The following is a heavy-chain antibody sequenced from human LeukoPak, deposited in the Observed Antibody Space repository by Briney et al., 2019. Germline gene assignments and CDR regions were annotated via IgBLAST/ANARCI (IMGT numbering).Heavy chain of an antibody. V-gene: IGHV3-21*01. CDR1: GFTFSSYA. J-gene: IGHJ4*02. CDR3: ARDRVPAATIDY. D-gene: IGHD2-2*01. Sequence: NPGGSLRLSCAASGFTFSSYAMNWVRQAPGKGLEWVSSISSNSYYIYYADSVKGRFTISRDNAKNSLYLQMNSLRAEDTAVYYCARDRVPAATIDYWGQGTLVTVSS. CDR2: ISSNSYYI.